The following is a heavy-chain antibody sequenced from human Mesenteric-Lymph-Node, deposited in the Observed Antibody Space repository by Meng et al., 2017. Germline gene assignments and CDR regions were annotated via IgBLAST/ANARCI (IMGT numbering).Heavy chain of an antibody. CDR2: IYYSGST. CDR3: ARVDELVLFDP. J-gene: IGHJ5*02. V-gene: IGHV4-39*07. CDR1: GLTFRSHW. Sequence: SETLSLTCAASGLTFRSHWMGWVRQAPGKGLEWIGSIYYSGSTYYNPSLKSRVTISVDTSKNQFSLKLSSVTAADTAVYYCARVDELVLFDPWGQGTLVTVSS.